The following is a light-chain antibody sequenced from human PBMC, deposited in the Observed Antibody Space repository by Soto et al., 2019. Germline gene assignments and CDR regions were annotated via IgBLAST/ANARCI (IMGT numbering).Light chain of an antibody. CDR3: SSYTSSSTEV. CDR2: EVT. J-gene: IGLJ1*01. V-gene: IGLV2-14*01. Sequence: QSALTQPASVSGSPGQSITISCTGTSSDVGGYNFVCWYQQHPGKAPKLMIYEVTNRPSGGSNRFSGSKSGNTASLTISGLQAEDEADYYCSSYTSSSTEVFGTGTKVTVL. CDR1: SSDVGGYNF.